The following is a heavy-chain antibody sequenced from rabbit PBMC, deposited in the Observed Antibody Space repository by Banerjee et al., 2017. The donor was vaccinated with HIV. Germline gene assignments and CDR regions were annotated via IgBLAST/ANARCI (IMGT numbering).Heavy chain of an antibody. J-gene: IGHJ4*01. Sequence: QEQLVESGGDLVKPGASLTLTCTASGFSFSSSHNMCWVRQAPGKGPEWIACIYAGSSGSTYYASWAKGRFTISKTSSTTVTLQMTSLTAADTATYFCARDTSNNDDTTFNLWGQGTLVTVS. CDR1: GFSFSSSHN. V-gene: IGHV1S45*01. CDR3: ARDTSNNDDTTFNL. D-gene: IGHD1-1*01. CDR2: IYAGSSGST.